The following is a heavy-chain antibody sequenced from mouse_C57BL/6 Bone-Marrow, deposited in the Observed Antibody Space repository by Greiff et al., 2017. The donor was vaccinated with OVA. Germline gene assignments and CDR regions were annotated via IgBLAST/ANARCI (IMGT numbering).Heavy chain of an antibody. CDR1: GYSITSGYY. CDR2: ISYDGSN. V-gene: IGHV3-6*01. Sequence: VQLKESGPGLVKPSQSLSLTCSVTGYSITSGYYWNWIRQFPGNKLEWMGYISYDGSNNYNPSLKNRISITRDTSKNQFFLKLNSVTTEDTATYYCARGWGGLGYGGQGTSVTVSS. J-gene: IGHJ4*01. D-gene: IGHD3-1*01. CDR3: ARGWGGLGY.